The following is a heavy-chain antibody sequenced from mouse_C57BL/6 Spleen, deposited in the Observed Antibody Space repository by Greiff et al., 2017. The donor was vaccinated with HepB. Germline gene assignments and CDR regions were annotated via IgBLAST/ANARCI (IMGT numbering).Heavy chain of an antibody. Sequence: QVQLQQSGAELVRPGTSVKLSCKASGYTFTSYWMHWVKQRPGQGLEWIGVIDPSDSYTNYNQKFKGKATLTVDTSSSTAYMQLSSLTSEDSAVYYCALMVTTGDWGQGTLVTVSA. V-gene: IGHV1-59*01. CDR2: IDPSDSYT. D-gene: IGHD2-2*01. CDR1: GYTFTSYW. J-gene: IGHJ3*01. CDR3: ALMVTTGD.